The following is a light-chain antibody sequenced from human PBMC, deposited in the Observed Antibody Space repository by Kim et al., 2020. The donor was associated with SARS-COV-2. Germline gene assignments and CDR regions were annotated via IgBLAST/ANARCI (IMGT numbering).Light chain of an antibody. CDR1: NIGSKS. CDR2: YAS. CDR3: QVWDRSSDQPSWV. Sequence: SYELTQPPSVSVAPGKTARITCGGNNIGSKSVHWYQQKPGQAPVLVLYYASDRPSGIPERFSGSHSGNTAPLTIRRVEAGDEAGYYGQVWDRSSDQPSWVFGGGAQLTVL. V-gene: IGLV3-21*04. J-gene: IGLJ3*02.